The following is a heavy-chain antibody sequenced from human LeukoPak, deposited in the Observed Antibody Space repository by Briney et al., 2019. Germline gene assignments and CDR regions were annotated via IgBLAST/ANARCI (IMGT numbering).Heavy chain of an antibody. Sequence: SETLSRTCTVSGGSISSYYWSWIRQPPGKGLEWLGYIYYSGSTKYNPSLKSRVTISVDTSKNQFSLNLSSVTAADTAVYYCARGLRGYYSDYSGQGTLVTVSS. CDR3: ARGLRGYYSDY. D-gene: IGHD3-22*01. CDR2: IYYSGST. CDR1: GGSISSYY. J-gene: IGHJ4*02. V-gene: IGHV4-59*01.